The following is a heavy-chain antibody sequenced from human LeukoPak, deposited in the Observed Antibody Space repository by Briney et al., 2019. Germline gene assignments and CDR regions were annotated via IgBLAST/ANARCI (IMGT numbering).Heavy chain of an antibody. V-gene: IGHV1-8*01. CDR3: ARVRFLEWLLKYYGMDV. CDR2: MNPNSGNT. D-gene: IGHD3-3*01. Sequence: ASVTVSCTASGYTFTSYDINWVRQATGQGLEWMGWMNPNSGNTGYAQKFQGRVTMTRNTSIRTAYMELSSLRSEDTAVYYCARVRFLEWLLKYYGMDVWGQGTTVTVSS. CDR1: GYTFTSYD. J-gene: IGHJ6*02.